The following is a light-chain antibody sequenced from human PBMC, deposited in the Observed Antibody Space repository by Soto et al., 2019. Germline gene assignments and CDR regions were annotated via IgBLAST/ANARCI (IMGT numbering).Light chain of an antibody. J-gene: IGLJ3*02. CDR2: GNS. V-gene: IGLV1-40*01. CDR3: QSYDSSLSGPWV. CDR1: SSNIGAGYD. Sequence: QAVLTQPPAVSGAPGQRVTNACTGSSSNIGAGYDVHWYQQLPGTAPKLLIYGNSNRPSGVPDRFSGSKSGTSASLAITGLQSEDDADYYCQSYDSSLSGPWVFGGGTKLTVL.